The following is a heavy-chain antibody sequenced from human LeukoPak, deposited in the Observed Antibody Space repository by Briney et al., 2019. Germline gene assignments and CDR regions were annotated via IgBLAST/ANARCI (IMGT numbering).Heavy chain of an antibody. D-gene: IGHD6-13*01. Sequence: GASVKVSCKASGYTFTSYGISWVRQAPRQGLEWVGWISAYNGNTNYAQKLQGRVTMTTDTSTSTAYMELRSLRSDDTAVYYCARVVGSSSWSWFDPWGQGTLVTVSS. J-gene: IGHJ5*02. CDR1: GYTFTSYG. CDR2: ISAYNGNT. V-gene: IGHV1-18*01. CDR3: ARVVGSSSWSWFDP.